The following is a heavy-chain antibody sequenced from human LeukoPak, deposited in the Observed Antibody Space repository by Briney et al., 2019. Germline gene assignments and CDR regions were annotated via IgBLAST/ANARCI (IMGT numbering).Heavy chain of an antibody. D-gene: IGHD3-16*01. CDR1: GGFFSGYY. V-gene: IGHV4-34*01. CDR3: ARDLGSWPHVALDI. CDR2: ISHTGST. Sequence: SETLSLTCTVTGGFFSGYYWSWIRQPPGKGLEWIGEISHTGSTNYNPSLLSRVSISADTSKSQLSLKLSSVTAADTAVYYCARDLGSWPHVALDIWGHGTLVTVSS. J-gene: IGHJ3*02.